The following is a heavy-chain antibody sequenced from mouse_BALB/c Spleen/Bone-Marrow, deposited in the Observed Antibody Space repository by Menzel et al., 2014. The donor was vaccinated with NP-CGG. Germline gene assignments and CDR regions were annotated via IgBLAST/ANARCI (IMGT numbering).Heavy chain of an antibody. CDR1: GFTFSSYA. CDR2: ISSGGST. Sequence: EVQLVESGGGLVKPGGSLRLSCAASGFTFSSYAMSRVRQTPEKRLEWVASISSGGSTYYPDSVKGRFTISRDNARNILYLQMSSLRSEDTAMYYCARARFYYGKLVDYWGQGTSVTVSS. J-gene: IGHJ4*01. D-gene: IGHD1-1*01. V-gene: IGHV5-6-5*01. CDR3: ARARFYYGKLVDY.